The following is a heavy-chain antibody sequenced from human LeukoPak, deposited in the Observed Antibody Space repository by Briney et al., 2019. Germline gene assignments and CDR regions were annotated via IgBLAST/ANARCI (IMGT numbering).Heavy chain of an antibody. CDR1: GFTFSTYA. CDR3: ARRDLLDGSWLFFDY. J-gene: IGHJ4*02. CDR2: ISGSAGAT. D-gene: IGHD3-22*01. V-gene: IGHV3-23*01. Sequence: GGSLRLSCTVSGFTFSTYAMNWVRQAPGEGLEWVSTISGSAGATFYADSVKGRFTISRDNSKNTLFLQMNSLRADDTATYFCARRDLLDGSWLFFDYWGRGTLVTVSS.